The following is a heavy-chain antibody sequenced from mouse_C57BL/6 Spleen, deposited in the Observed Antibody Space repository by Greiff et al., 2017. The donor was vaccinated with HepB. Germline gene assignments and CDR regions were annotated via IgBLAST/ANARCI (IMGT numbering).Heavy chain of an antibody. CDR2: IDPSDSYT. Sequence: VQLQQPGAELVRPGPSVKLSCKASGYTFTSYWMHWVKQRPGQGLEWIGVIDPSDSYTNYNQKFKGKATLTVDTSSSTAYMQLSSLTSEDSAVYYCARSGYYGSSYAFAYWGQGTLVTVSA. CDR3: ARSGYYGSSYAFAY. V-gene: IGHV1-59*01. J-gene: IGHJ3*01. CDR1: GYTFTSYW. D-gene: IGHD1-1*01.